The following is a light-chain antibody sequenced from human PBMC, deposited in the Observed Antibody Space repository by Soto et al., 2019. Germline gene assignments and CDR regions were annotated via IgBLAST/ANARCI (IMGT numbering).Light chain of an antibody. CDR1: SSNIGAGYD. CDR3: QSYDSSLSGSV. CDR2: GNS. J-gene: IGLJ3*02. V-gene: IGLV1-40*01. Sequence: QSVLTQPPSVSGAPGQRVTISCTGSSSNIGAGYDVHWYQQLPGTAPKLLIYGNSNRPSGVPDRFSGSKSGTSASLAITGLTAEDEADYYCQSYDSSLSGSVFGGGTKLTVL.